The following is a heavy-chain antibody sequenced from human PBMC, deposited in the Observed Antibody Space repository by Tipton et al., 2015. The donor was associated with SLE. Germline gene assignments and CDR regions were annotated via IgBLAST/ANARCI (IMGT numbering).Heavy chain of an antibody. Sequence: QSGAEVKEPGASLKVSCKASGYTFTDYYILWVRQAPGQGLDFMGRINPDSGGTNYGKKFLGRVTLTRDTSIATAYLELRSLTSDDTAVYYCAREAGAAVPLHCWGQGTLVTVSS. V-gene: IGHV1-2*06. J-gene: IGHJ4*02. CDR1: GYTFTDYY. D-gene: IGHD6-13*01. CDR3: AREAGAAVPLHC. CDR2: INPDSGGT.